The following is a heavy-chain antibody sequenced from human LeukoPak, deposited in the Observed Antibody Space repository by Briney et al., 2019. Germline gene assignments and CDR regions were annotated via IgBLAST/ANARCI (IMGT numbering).Heavy chain of an antibody. CDR2: VYSDGSS. D-gene: IGHD6-6*01. V-gene: IGHV4-39*01. J-gene: IGHJ4*02. CDR3: ARHLGSSVDY. Sequence: SETLSLTCTVSSDSFSTSGYYWGLIRQPPGGGLDWIASVYSDGSSYYNPSLKSRATISVDTSKNQFSPRLTSVTAADTAVYYCARHLGSSVDYWGQGTLVTVSA. CDR1: SDSFSTSGYY.